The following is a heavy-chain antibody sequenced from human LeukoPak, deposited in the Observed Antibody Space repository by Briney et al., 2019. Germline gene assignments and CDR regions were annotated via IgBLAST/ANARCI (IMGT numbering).Heavy chain of an antibody. CDR3: AKAFWSYGILTGQGG. V-gene: IGHV3-23*01. J-gene: IGHJ3*01. CDR2: ISTGGDST. CDR1: GFTFSSYA. Sequence: GGSLRLSCAASGFTFSSYAMTWVRQAPGKGLEWVSGISTGGDSTYYADSVKGRFTISRDNSKNTLYLQMNSLRAEDTAVYYCAKAFWSYGILTGQGGWGQGRMVTVSS. D-gene: IGHD3-9*01.